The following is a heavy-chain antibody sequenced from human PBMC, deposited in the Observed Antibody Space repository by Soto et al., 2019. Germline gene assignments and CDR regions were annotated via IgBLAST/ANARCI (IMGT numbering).Heavy chain of an antibody. CDR2: ISAYSGNT. V-gene: IGHV1-18*01. CDR1: GFTFTNYY. D-gene: IGHD1-1*01. Sequence: QVQLVQSGAEVKKPGASGKVSCKTSGFTFTNYYINWVRQAPGQGLEVMGWISAYSGNTNYAQNLEGRVTMTTVTSASTDYLELRSLSSDDTAVSFCASGGTYDVNWYVDYWGQGTLVPVSS. J-gene: IGHJ4*02. CDR3: ASGGTYDVNWYVDY.